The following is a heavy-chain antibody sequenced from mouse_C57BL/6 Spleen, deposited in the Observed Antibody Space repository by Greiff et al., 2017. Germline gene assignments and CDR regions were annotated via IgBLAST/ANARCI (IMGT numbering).Heavy chain of an antibody. D-gene: IGHD2-5*01. CDR1: GYTFTDYY. CDR3: AREGDSNLDY. V-gene: IGHV1-26*01. J-gene: IGHJ2*01. CDR2: INPNNGGT. Sequence: VQLQQSGPELVKPGASVKISCKASGYTFTDYYMNWVKQSHGKSLEWIGDINPNNGGTSYNQKFKGKATLTVDKSSSTAYMELRSLTSEDSAVYYCAREGDSNLDYWGQGTTLTVSS.